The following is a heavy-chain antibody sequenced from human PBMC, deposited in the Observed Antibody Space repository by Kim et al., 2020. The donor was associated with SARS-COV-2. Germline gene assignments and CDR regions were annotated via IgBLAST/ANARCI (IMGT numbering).Heavy chain of an antibody. CDR2: ITKDSTYT. D-gene: IGHD1-26*01. Sequence: GGSLRLSCAASGFMFSDYFMTWMRQAPGKGLEWVSYITKDSTYTLYADSVRGRFTISRDNANNLLFLQMNSLTSEDTAIYYCARGATVDHWGQGTLVTVSS. V-gene: IGHV3-11*05. J-gene: IGHJ5*02. CDR3: ARGATVDH. CDR1: GFMFSDYF.